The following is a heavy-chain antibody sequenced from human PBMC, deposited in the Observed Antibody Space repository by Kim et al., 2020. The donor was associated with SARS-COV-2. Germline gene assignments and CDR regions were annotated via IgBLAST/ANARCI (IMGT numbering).Heavy chain of an antibody. V-gene: IGHV3-9*01. Sequence: GGSLRLSCAASGFTFGDYAMHWVRQAPGKGLEWVSGISWNSGSIGYADSVKGRFTISRDNAKNSLYLQMNSLRAEDTALYYCAKGKVYGSGSPDAFDIWGQGTMVTVSS. J-gene: IGHJ3*02. CDR1: GFTFGDYA. CDR3: AKGKVYGSGSPDAFDI. CDR2: ISWNSGSI. D-gene: IGHD3-10*01.